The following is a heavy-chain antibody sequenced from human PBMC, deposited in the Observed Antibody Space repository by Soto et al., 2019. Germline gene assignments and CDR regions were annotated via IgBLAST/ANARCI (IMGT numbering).Heavy chain of an antibody. CDR3: ARGQFYGSGSHLMDV. Sequence: SETLSLTCAVYGGSFSGFYWIWIRQPPGKGPECIGEINHSGSTNYNPSLKSRVTMSVDTSKNQFSLKLSSVTAADTAVYYCARGQFYGSGSHLMDVWGKGTKVTVSS. V-gene: IGHV4-34*01. CDR2: INHSGST. D-gene: IGHD3-10*01. J-gene: IGHJ6*03. CDR1: GGSFSGFY.